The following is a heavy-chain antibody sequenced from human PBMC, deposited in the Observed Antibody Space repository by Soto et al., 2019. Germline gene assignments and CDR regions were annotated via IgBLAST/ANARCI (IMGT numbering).Heavy chain of an antibody. CDR3: AREGLAPYYYYGMDV. CDR1: GDTFTRSG. CDR2: ISTYNGDT. Sequence: ASVKVSCKASGDTFTRSGISWVRQAPGQGLEWMGWISTYNGDTNYAQTFQGRVTMTTDTSTSTVHMEVRSLRSDDTAVYYCAREGLAPYYYYGMDVWGQGTPVTVSS. V-gene: IGHV1-18*01. J-gene: IGHJ6*02.